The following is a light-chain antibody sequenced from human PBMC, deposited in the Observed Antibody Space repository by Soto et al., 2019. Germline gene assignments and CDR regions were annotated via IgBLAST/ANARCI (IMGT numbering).Light chain of an antibody. CDR2: DAS. CDR1: QSVSNY. CDR3: LHRMNWPLT. Sequence: EIVLTQSPASLSLSPGERATLSCRASQSVSNYLGWYQQKPGQAPRLLIYDASNRAAGIPARFSGSGSGTDFTLTISSLEPEDLGVYYCLHRMNWPLTFGQGTRLEI. V-gene: IGKV3-11*01. J-gene: IGKJ5*01.